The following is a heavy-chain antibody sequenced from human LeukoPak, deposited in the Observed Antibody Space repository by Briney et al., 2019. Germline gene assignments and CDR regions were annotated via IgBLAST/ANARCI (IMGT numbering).Heavy chain of an antibody. CDR2: IIPIFGTA. Sequence: SVKVSCKASGGTFSSYAISWVRQAPGQGLEWMGGIIPIFGTANYAQKFQGRVTITADESTSTAYMELSSLRSEDTAVYYCARVGALVRGNWFDPWGQGTLVTVSS. V-gene: IGHV1-69*13. J-gene: IGHJ5*02. CDR3: ARVGALVRGNWFDP. CDR1: GGTFSSYA. D-gene: IGHD3-10*01.